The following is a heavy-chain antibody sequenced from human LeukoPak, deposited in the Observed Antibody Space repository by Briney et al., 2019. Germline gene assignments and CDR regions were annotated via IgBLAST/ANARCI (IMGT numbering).Heavy chain of an antibody. CDR2: ISAYTGNT. Sequence: ASVKVSCKASGYTFTNYGISWVRQAPGQGLEWMGWISAYTGNTNYAQNFQGRVTMTTDTSTSTAFMELRSLRSDDTTVYYCARSGVGYFYDNTGYYPLDYWGQGTLVTVSS. CDR3: ARSGVGYFYDNTGYYPLDY. V-gene: IGHV1-18*01. J-gene: IGHJ4*02. D-gene: IGHD3-22*01. CDR1: GYTFTNYG.